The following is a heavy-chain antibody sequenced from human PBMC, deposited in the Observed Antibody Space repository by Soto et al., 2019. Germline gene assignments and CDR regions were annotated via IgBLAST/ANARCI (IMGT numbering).Heavy chain of an antibody. CDR1: GGTFSSSS. J-gene: IGHJ5*02. CDR2: IIPIFETA. CDR3: ARANEMSIPYTWLDP. Sequence: ASVKVSCKASGGTFSSSSISWVRQAPGQGLEWMGGIIPIFETADYAQKFQGRLTITADISTSTASMELSSLRSDDTAIYYCARANEMSIPYTWLDPWGQGTLVTVYS. V-gene: IGHV1-69*06. D-gene: IGHD2-21*01.